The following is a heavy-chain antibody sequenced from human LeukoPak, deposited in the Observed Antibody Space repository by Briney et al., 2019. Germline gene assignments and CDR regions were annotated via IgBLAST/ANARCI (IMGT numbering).Heavy chain of an antibody. V-gene: IGHV1-2*02. CDR1: GYTFTGYY. J-gene: IGHJ4*02. Sequence: ASVKVSCKASGYTFTGYYMHWVRQAPGQGLEWMGWINPNSGGTNYAQKFQGRVTMTRDTSISTAYMELSRLRSDDTAVYYCARAKRLLGYYYDSSGYGYWGQGTLVTVSS. D-gene: IGHD3-22*01. CDR2: INPNSGGT. CDR3: ARAKRLLGYYYDSSGYGY.